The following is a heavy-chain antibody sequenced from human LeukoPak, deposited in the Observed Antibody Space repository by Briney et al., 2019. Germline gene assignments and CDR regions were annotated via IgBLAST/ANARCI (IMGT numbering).Heavy chain of an antibody. CDR3: ARDRVYCSGGSCYELDAFDI. Sequence: SQTLSLTCTVSGGSISSGGYYWSWIRQPAGKGLEWIGRIYTSGSTNYNPSLKSRVTMSVDTSKNQFSLKLSSVTAADTAVYYCARDRVYCSGGSCYELDAFDIWGQGTMVTVSS. D-gene: IGHD2-15*01. J-gene: IGHJ3*02. CDR2: IYTSGST. V-gene: IGHV4-61*02. CDR1: GGSISSGGYY.